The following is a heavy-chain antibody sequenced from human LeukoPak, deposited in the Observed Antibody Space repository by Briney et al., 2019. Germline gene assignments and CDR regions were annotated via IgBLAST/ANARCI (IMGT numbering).Heavy chain of an antibody. V-gene: IGHV4-59*08. CDR2: IYYTGST. CDR3: ARHRAYSSSSPFDY. Sequence: SETLSLTCSVSGGSISSLYWSWIRQPPGKGLEWIGYIYYTGSTNYNPSLKSRVTIFVDMSKDQFSLRLSSVTAADTALYYCARHRAYSSSSPFDYWGQGTLVTVSS. CDR1: GGSISSLY. J-gene: IGHJ4*02. D-gene: IGHD6-6*01.